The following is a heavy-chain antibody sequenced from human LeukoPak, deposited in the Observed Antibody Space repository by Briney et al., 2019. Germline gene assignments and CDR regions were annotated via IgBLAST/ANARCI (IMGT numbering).Heavy chain of an antibody. CDR3: ARWRGYSSGWSGPFDD. CDR1: EYTFTGHY. D-gene: IGHD6-13*01. J-gene: IGHJ4*02. V-gene: IGHV1-2*02. CDR2: IDAKSGGT. Sequence: ASVKVSCKASEYTFTGHYMHWVRQAPGQGLEWMGWIDAKSGGTKYAQRFQGRVTMTRDTSINTGYMELSSLTSDDTAVYYCARWRGYSSGWSGPFDDWGQGTLVTVSS.